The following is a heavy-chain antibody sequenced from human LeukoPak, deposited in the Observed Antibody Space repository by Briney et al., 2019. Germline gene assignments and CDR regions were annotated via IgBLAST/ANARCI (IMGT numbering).Heavy chain of an antibody. J-gene: IGHJ3*02. CDR1: GFTFSSYA. Sequence: GGSLRLSCAASGFTFSSYAMSWVRQAPGKGLEWVSAISGSGGSTYYADSVKGRFTISRDNAKNSLYLQMNSLRAEDTAVYYCARDRAGYHYDRRERAFDIWGQGTMVTVSS. D-gene: IGHD3-22*01. CDR3: ARDRAGYHYDRRERAFDI. CDR2: ISGSGGST. V-gene: IGHV3-23*01.